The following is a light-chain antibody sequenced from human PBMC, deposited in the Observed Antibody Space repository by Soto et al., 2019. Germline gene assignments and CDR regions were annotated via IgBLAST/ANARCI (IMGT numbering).Light chain of an antibody. CDR2: GAS. J-gene: IGKJ2*01. CDR1: QSVSSN. CDR3: QQYNNWPNT. V-gene: IGKV3-15*01. Sequence: EIVMTQSPATLSVSPGERATLSCRASQSVSSNLAWYQQKPGQAPRLLIYGASTRGTGIPARFSGSGSGTECTLTISRLQSEDFAVYYCQQYNNWPNTFGQGTKREI.